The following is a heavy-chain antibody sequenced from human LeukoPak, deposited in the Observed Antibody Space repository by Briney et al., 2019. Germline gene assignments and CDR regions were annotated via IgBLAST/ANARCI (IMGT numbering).Heavy chain of an antibody. V-gene: IGHV1-69*13. CDR1: GGTFSSYA. Sequence: SVKVSCKASGGTFSSYAISWVRQAPGQGLEWMGGIIPIFGTANCAQKFQGRVTITADESTSTAYMELSSLRSEDTAVYYCARDRDSYGYKLGYWGQGTLVTVSS. D-gene: IGHD5-18*01. CDR3: ARDRDSYGYKLGY. J-gene: IGHJ4*02. CDR2: IIPIFGTA.